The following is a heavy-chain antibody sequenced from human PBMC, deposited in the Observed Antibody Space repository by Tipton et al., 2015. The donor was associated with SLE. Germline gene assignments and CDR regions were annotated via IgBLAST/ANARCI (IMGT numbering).Heavy chain of an antibody. CDR3: VRREPWGGATNY. D-gene: IGHD1-26*01. CDR1: GGSISSYY. Sequence: TLSLTCTVSGGSISSYYWSWIRQPPGKGLEWIGYIYYSGSTNYNPSLKSRVTISVDTSKNQFSLKLSSVTAADTAVYYCVRREPWGGATNYWGQGTLVTVPS. V-gene: IGHV4-59*01. J-gene: IGHJ4*02. CDR2: IYYSGST.